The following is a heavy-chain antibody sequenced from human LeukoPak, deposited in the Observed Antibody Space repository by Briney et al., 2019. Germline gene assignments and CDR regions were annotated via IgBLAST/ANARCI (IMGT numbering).Heavy chain of an antibody. J-gene: IGHJ6*04. D-gene: IGHD6-19*01. CDR3: ARESGWGFCLDV. V-gene: IGHV3-30*01. Sequence: GGSLRLSCAASGFTLSDYAMYWVRQAPGKGLEWVAIISDDGIKKYYADSKKGRFTITRDNSKHTLYLQVNSLRPEDAAVYYCARESGWGFCLDVWGKGTTVTVSS. CDR2: ISDDGIKK. CDR1: GFTLSDYA.